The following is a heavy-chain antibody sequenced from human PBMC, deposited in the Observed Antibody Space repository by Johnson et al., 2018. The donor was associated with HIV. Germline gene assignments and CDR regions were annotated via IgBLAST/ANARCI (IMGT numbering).Heavy chain of an antibody. J-gene: IGHJ3*02. D-gene: IGHD3-10*01. V-gene: IGHV3-74*02. CDR1: GFSFSSYA. Sequence: VQLVESGGGVVQPGRSLRLSCAASGFSFSSYAMHWVRQAPGKGLVWVSRINSDGSSTSYADSVKGRFTISRDNAKNTLYLQMDSLGAEDTAVYYCARVQLLADDVFNIWGQGTMVTVSS. CDR2: INSDGSST. CDR3: ARVQLLADDVFNI.